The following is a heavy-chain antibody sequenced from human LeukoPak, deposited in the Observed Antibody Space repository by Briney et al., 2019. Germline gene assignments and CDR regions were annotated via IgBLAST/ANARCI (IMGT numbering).Heavy chain of an antibody. V-gene: IGHV3-7*01. CDR3: ARLGLEVGGPNWFDP. J-gene: IGHJ5*02. D-gene: IGHD1-1*01. Sequence: GGSLRLSCAAPGFSFSSNWMGWIRQAPGKGLEWVAHIKRDGSQKYYLDSVKGRFTISRDNAKNSLYLQMNSLRVEDTAVYYCARLGLEVGGPNWFDPWGQGTLVTVSS. CDR2: IKRDGSQK. CDR1: GFSFSSNW.